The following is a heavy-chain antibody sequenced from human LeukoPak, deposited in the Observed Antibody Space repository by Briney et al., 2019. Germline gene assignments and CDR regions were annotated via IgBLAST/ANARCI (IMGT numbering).Heavy chain of an antibody. CDR1: GDSISNGTYY. J-gene: IGHJ4*02. CDR3: ARPLWFGTEYYFDY. CDR2: IYYSGST. D-gene: IGHD3-10*01. V-gene: IGHV4-39*01. Sequence: SETLSLTCTVSGDSISNGTYYWDWIRQPAGKGLEWIGRIYYSGSTYYNPSLKSRVTISVDTSKNQFSLKLSSVTAADTAVYYCARPLWFGTEYYFDYWGQGTLVTVSS.